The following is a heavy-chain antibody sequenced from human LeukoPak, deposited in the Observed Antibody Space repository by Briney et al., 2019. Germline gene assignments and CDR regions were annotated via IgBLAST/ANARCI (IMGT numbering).Heavy chain of an antibody. Sequence: SQTLSLTCTVSGGPISSGGYYWSWIRQHPGKGLEWIGYIYYGGSTYYNPSLKSRVTISVDTSKNQFSLKLSSVTAADTAVYYCARGGTRLWFGFDYWGQGTLVTVSS. J-gene: IGHJ4*02. D-gene: IGHD3-10*01. CDR1: GGPISSGGYY. V-gene: IGHV4-31*03. CDR2: IYYGGST. CDR3: ARGGTRLWFGFDY.